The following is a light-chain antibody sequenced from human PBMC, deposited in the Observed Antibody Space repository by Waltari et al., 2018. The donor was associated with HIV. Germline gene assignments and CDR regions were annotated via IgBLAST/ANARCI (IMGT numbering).Light chain of an antibody. CDR3: QSYDSSLSGGDVV. V-gene: IGLV1-40*01. J-gene: IGLJ2*01. CDR1: SSNIGTGYD. CDR2: GNS. Sequence: QFVLTQPPSVSGAPGQRVTISCTGSSSNIGTGYDVHWYQHLPGTAPKLLIYGNSNRPSGVPDRFSGSKSGTSASLAITGLQAEDEADYYCQSYDSSLSGGDVVFGGGTKLTVL.